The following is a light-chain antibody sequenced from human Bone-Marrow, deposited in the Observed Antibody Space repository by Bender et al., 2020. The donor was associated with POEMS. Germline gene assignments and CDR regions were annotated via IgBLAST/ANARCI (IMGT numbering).Light chain of an antibody. CDR3: AAWDAGLSGGV. J-gene: IGLJ3*02. CDR2: SDK. V-gene: IGLV1-44*01. Sequence: QSVLTQPPSASGTPGQRVTISCSGSNSNIGTTAVNCYQQFPGTAPKLLIYSDKQRPSGVPDRFYAFESVTSASLAISGLQSEDEADYYCAAWDAGLSGGVFGGETRLAVL. CDR1: NSNIGTTA.